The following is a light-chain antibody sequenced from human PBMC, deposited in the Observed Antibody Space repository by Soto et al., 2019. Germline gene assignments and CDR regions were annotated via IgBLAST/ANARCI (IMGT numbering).Light chain of an antibody. V-gene: IGKV1-39*01. J-gene: IGKJ4*01. Sequence: DIQMTQSPSSLSASVGDRVTMTCRASQNIRSYLNWYQQKPGKAPKLLISVASNLQTGVPSRFTGSGSGTDFTLSISSLQPEDFATYFCQQSFIVPQVTFGGGTKVEIK. CDR1: QNIRSY. CDR3: QQSFIVPQVT. CDR2: VAS.